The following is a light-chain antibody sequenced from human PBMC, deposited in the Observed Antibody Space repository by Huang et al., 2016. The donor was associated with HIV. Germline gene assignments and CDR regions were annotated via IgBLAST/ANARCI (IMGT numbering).Light chain of an antibody. CDR1: QSISSN. CDR3: QQYNNWPPEVT. V-gene: IGKV3-15*01. Sequence: EIVMTQSPATLSVSPGERVTLSCRASQSISSNLAWYQQSPGQAPRLLIYDASTRATGSPARFSGRGSGTEFTLTISSLQSEDFALYSCQQYNNWPPEVTFGQGTKLEIK. J-gene: IGKJ2*01. CDR2: DAS.